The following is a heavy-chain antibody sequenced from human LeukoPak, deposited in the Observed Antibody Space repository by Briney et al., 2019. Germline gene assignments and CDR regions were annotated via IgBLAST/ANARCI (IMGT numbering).Heavy chain of an antibody. CDR3: ARERWITTATYYYDSRARAFDI. Sequence: ASVKVSCKASGYTFTGYYMHWVRQAPGQGLEWMGWINPNSGGTNYAQKFQGRVTMTRDTSISTAYMELSRLRSDDTAVYYCARERWITTATYYYDSRARAFDIWGQGTMVTVSS. CDR2: INPNSGGT. CDR1: GYTFTGYY. J-gene: IGHJ3*02. V-gene: IGHV1-2*02. D-gene: IGHD3-22*01.